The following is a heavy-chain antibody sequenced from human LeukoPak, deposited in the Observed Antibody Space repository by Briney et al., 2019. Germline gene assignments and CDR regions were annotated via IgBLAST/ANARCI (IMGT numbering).Heavy chain of an antibody. J-gene: IGHJ4*02. Sequence: GGSLRLSCAASGFTFSNYWMHWVRQDPGKGLVWVSFINPDGSTTNYADSVKGRFTISRDNAKNALYLQMNSLRAEDTAVYYCAKDLHYGSADYWGQGTLVTASS. D-gene: IGHD3-10*01. CDR2: INPDGSTT. V-gene: IGHV3-74*01. CDR3: AKDLHYGSADY. CDR1: GFTFSNYW.